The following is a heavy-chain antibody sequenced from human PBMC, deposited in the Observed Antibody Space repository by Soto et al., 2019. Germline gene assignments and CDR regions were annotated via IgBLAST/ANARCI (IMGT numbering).Heavy chain of an antibody. Sequence: ASVKVSCKASGYTFTSYGISWVRQAPGQGLEWMGWISAYNGNTNYAQKLQGRVTMTTDTSTSTAYMELRSLRSEDTAVYYCARDLGMVRAYYYYGMDVWGQGTTVTVSS. CDR2: ISAYNGNT. D-gene: IGHD3-10*01. CDR3: ARDLGMVRAYYYYGMDV. CDR1: GYTFTSYG. V-gene: IGHV1-18*01. J-gene: IGHJ6*02.